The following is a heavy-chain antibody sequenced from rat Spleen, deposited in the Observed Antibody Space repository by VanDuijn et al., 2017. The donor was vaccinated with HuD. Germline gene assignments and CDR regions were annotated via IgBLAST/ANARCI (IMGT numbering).Heavy chain of an antibody. CDR1: GFTFSDYY. V-gene: IGHV5-25*01. J-gene: IGHJ3*01. CDR3: TRHDYPGVTTNWFAH. D-gene: IGHD1-4*01. CDR2: ISPSGVT. Sequence: EVQLVESDGGLVQPGRSLKLSCAASGFTFSDYYMAWVRQAPTKGLEWVASISPSGVTYYRDSVKGRFTVSRENAKSTLYLLMDSLRSEDTATYYCTRHDYPGVTTNWFAHWGQGTLVTVSS.